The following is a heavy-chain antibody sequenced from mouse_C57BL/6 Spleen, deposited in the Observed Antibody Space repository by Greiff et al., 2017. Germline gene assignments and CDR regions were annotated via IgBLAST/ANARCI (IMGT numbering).Heavy chain of an antibody. Sequence: EVQLQQSGPGLVKPSPSLSLTCSVTGYSITSGYYWNWIRQFPGNKLEWMGYISYDGSNNYNPSLKNRISITRDTSKNQFFLKLNSVTTEDTATYYCARDYDYDGYYLDYWGQGTTLTVSS. CDR2: ISYDGSN. J-gene: IGHJ2*01. D-gene: IGHD2-4*01. V-gene: IGHV3-6*01. CDR3: ARDYDYDGYYLDY. CDR1: GYSITSGYY.